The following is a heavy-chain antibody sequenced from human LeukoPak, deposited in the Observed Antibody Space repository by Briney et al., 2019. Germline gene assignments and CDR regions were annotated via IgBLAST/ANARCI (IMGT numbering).Heavy chain of an antibody. J-gene: IGHJ1*01. D-gene: IGHD1-26*01. CDR3: VREVGAPGSFQH. CDR1: GFTFSSNW. CDR2: INGDGRII. Sequence: PGGSLRLSCAASGFTFSSNWMHWVRQASGKGLVWISRINGDGRIIEHAESVKGRFTISRNNADNTLHLQMNSLRAEDTAVYHCVREVGAPGSFQHWGQGAPVTVSS. V-gene: IGHV3-74*03.